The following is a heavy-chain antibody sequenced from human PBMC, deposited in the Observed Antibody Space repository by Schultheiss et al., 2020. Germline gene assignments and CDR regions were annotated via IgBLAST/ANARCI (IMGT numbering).Heavy chain of an antibody. CDR1: GFTFSSYW. D-gene: IGHD6-13*01. Sequence: GGSLRLSCAASGFTFSSYWMHWVRQAPGKGLVWVSRINSDGSSTSYADSVKGRFTISRDNAKNTLYLQMNSLRAEDTAVYYCAKAAAAGIKGYFDYWGQGTLVTVSS. CDR2: INSDGSST. V-gene: IGHV3-74*01. J-gene: IGHJ4*02. CDR3: AKAAAAGIKGYFDY.